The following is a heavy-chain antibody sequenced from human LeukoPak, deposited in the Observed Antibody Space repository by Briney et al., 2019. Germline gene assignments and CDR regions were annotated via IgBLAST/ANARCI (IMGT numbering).Heavy chain of an antibody. Sequence: SETLSLTCTVSGGSISSSSYYWGWIRQPPGKGLEWIGSIYYSGSTYYNPSLKSRVTISVDTSKNQFSLKLSSVTAADTAVYYCARPYYYDSSGYYYDAFDIWGQGTMVAVS. CDR1: GGSISSSSYY. V-gene: IGHV4-39*01. D-gene: IGHD3-22*01. J-gene: IGHJ3*02. CDR2: IYYSGST. CDR3: ARPYYYDSSGYYYDAFDI.